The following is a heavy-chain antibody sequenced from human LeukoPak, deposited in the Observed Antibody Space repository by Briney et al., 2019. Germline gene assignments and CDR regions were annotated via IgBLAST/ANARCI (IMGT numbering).Heavy chain of an antibody. CDR3: ALGKNFGYHYFDF. Sequence: GGPLRLSCAASGFTFSSYVMHWVRQAPGKGLEWVAVISYDGTNKYYADSVKGRFNISRDNSKNTVYLQMNSLRAEDTAVYYCALGKNFGYHYFDFWGQGALVTVSS. CDR1: GFTFSSYV. V-gene: IGHV3-30*03. D-gene: IGHD2-2*03. J-gene: IGHJ4*02. CDR2: ISYDGTNK.